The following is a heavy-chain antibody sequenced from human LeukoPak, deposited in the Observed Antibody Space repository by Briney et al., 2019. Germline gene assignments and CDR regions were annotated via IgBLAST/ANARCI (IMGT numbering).Heavy chain of an antibody. CDR1: GFIFSDYS. Sequence: GGSLRLSCPASGFIFSDYSMNWVRQAPGKGLEWISYISHDRISYSDSVKGRFTISRDNAKNSLSLHMNSLRAEDTAVYYCARDKDWSFDYWGQGTLVTVSS. D-gene: IGHD2-21*01. CDR2: ISHDRI. CDR3: ARDKDWSFDY. J-gene: IGHJ4*02. V-gene: IGHV3-48*01.